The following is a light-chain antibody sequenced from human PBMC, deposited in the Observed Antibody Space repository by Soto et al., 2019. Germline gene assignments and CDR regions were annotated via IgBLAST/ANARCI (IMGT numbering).Light chain of an antibody. J-gene: IGLJ1*01. CDR1: RSDVGGYNY. CDR2: EVS. Sequence: QSALTQPASVSGSPGQSITISCTGTRSDVGGYNYISWYQQHPGKAPKLMIYEVSNRPSGISNRFSGSKSANTASLTISGLQAEDEADYYCSPYTSSNTDVFGTGTKLTVL. V-gene: IGLV2-14*01. CDR3: SPYTSSNTDV.